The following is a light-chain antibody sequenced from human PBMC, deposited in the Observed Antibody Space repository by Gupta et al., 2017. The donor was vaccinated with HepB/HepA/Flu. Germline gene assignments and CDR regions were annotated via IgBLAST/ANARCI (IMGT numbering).Light chain of an antibody. V-gene: IGKV3-11*01. CDR3: QQRSNWPGFFT. CDR2: DAS. CDR1: QSVSSY. J-gene: IGKJ3*01. Sequence: EIVLTQSPATLSLSPGERATLSCRASQSVSSYLAWYQQKPGQAPRLLIYDASNRATGIAARFSGSGAGTDFTLTISSREPEDFEVYYCQQRSNWPGFFTFGHGTKVDIK.